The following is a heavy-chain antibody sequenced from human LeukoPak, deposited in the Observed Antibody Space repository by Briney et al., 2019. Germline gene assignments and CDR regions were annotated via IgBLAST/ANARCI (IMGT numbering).Heavy chain of an antibody. J-gene: IGHJ4*02. V-gene: IGHV3-23*01. CDR2: ISGSGGST. CDR3: ATGGRFLGRLNADY. Sequence: PGGSLRLSCAASGFTFSSYAMSWVRQAPGKGLEWVSAISGSGGSTYYADSVKGRFTISRDNSKNTLFLQMNSLRTEDTAVYYCATGGRFLGRLNADYWGQGTLVTVSS. D-gene: IGHD3-3*01. CDR1: GFTFSSYA.